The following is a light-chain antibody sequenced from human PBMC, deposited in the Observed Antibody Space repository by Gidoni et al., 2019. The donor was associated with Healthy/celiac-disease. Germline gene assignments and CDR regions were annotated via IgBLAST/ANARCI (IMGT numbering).Light chain of an antibody. CDR3: QQLNSYPPT. V-gene: IGKV1-9*01. J-gene: IGKJ4*01. Sequence: DIQLTQSPSFLSASVGDRVTITCRASQGISSYLAWYQQKPGKAPKLLSYAASTLQSGVPSRFSGSGSGTEFTLTISSLQPEDFATYYCQQLNSYPPTFXGXTKVEIK. CDR2: AAS. CDR1: QGISSY.